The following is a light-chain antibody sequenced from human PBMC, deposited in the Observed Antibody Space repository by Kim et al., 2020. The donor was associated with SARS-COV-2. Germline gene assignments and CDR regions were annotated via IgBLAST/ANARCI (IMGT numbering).Light chain of an antibody. CDR2: GKN. Sequence: SSELTQDPAVSVALGQTVRITCQGDNLRSYYATWYQQKPGQAPIVVIYGKNNRPSGIPDRFSGSSSGNTASLTITGTQAGDEADYYCNSRDSNDNVVFGGGTQLTVL. CDR1: NLRSYY. J-gene: IGLJ2*01. V-gene: IGLV3-19*01. CDR3: NSRDSNDNVV.